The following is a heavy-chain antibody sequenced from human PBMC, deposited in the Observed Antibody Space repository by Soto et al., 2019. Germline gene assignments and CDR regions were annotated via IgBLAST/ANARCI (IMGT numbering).Heavy chain of an antibody. D-gene: IGHD3-9*01. V-gene: IGHV3-23*01. CDR3: AKSRVLGLRYFEWLLPRLDY. Sequence: GGSLRLSCAASGFTFSSYAMHWVRQAPGKGLEWVSAISGSGGSTYYADSVKGRFTISRDNSKNTLYLQMNSLRAEDTAVYYCAKSRVLGLRYFEWLLPRLDYWGQGTLVTVSS. CDR2: ISGSGGST. J-gene: IGHJ4*02. CDR1: GFTFSSYA.